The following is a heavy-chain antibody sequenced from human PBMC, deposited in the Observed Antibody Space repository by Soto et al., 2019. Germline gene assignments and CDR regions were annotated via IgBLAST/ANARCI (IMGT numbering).Heavy chain of an antibody. D-gene: IGHD4-17*01. CDR2: IYYMGST. V-gene: IGHV4-59*01. CDR3: ATAVPNDYVPNYYPMDV. Sequence: QVQLQESGPGLVKPSETLSLTCSVSGASISSYYWSWIRQPPGKGLEWIGYIYYMGSTNYNPSLKSRVTISVDTSKNQVSLKLTSVTAADTAVYYCATAVPNDYVPNYYPMDVWGRGTTVTVSS. CDR1: GASISSYY. J-gene: IGHJ6*03.